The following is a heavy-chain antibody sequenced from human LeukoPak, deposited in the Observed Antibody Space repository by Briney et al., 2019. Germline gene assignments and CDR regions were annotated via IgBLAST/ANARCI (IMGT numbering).Heavy chain of an antibody. D-gene: IGHD5-12*01. J-gene: IGHJ4*02. CDR3: ARGISGYDS. CDR1: GYTFTAYY. CDR2: INPDSGGT. Sequence: GSVKVSCKASGYTFTAYYMHWVRQAPGQGLEWMGWINPDSGGTKYAQKFQDRVTMTRDTSINTAYMELNSLIYDDTAVYYCARGISGYDSWGQGTQVTVSS. V-gene: IGHV1-2*02.